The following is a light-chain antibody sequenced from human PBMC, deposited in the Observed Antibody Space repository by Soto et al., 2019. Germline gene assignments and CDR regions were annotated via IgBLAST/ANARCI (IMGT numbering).Light chain of an antibody. Sequence: DIQLTQSPAFLSVSVGDRVTITCRASQGIGSSLAWYQQKPGKVPKVLLYMASVLQRGVPPRFSGTGSGTDFTLTISSVQPEDFATYHCQHLIPDGITFGQGTRLEIK. CDR1: QGIGSS. V-gene: IGKV1-9*01. J-gene: IGKJ5*01. CDR2: MAS. CDR3: QHLIPDGIT.